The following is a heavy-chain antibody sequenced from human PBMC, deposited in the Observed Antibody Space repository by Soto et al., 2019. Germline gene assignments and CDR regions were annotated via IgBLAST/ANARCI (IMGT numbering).Heavy chain of an antibody. CDR3: VIDNHHWAKKHGMKLRPTFGFDT. D-gene: IGHD7-27*01. Sequence: PSETLSLTCAVSGGSFSDYYWSWVRQPPGKGLEWIGYINHSGMSHYNPSLESRVTMSVDSSENQFSLKLSSVTAADTAAYYCVIDNHHWAKKHGMKLRPTFGFDTWGQGTLVTVYS. J-gene: IGHJ5*02. V-gene: IGHV4-34*01. CDR1: GGSFSDYY. CDR2: INHSGMS.